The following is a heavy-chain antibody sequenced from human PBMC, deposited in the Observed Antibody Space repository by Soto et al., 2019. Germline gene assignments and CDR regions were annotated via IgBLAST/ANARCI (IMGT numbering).Heavy chain of an antibody. V-gene: IGHV4-59*01. J-gene: IGHJ5*02. CDR2: IYYSVST. D-gene: IGHD3-16*01. Sequence: SETLSLTCTVSGGSISSYYWSWIRQPPGKGLEWIGYIYYSVSTNYNPSLKSRVTISVDTSKNQFSLKLSSVTAADTAVYYCARERRMGWFEHWGKGTLVNVSA. CDR1: GGSISSYY. CDR3: ARERRMGWFEH.